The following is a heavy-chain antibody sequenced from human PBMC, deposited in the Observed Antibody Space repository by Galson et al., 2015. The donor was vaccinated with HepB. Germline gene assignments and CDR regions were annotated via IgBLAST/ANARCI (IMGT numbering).Heavy chain of an antibody. CDR1: GGSLGSGDYY. D-gene: IGHD3-10*01. Sequence: TLSLTCTVSGGSLGSGDYYWSWIRQHPGKGLEWIGYTHYSGSTYYNPSLRGRLTISEGMSKNQFSLILSSVTAADTAIYYCARGSEDNYGSFDYWGQGTLVTVSS. CDR2: THYSGST. J-gene: IGHJ4*02. CDR3: ARGSEDNYGSFDY. V-gene: IGHV4-31*03.